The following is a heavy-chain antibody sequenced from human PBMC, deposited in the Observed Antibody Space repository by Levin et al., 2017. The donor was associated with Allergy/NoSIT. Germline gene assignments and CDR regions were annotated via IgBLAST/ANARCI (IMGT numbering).Heavy chain of an antibody. CDR2: INPSGGST. V-gene: IGHV1-46*01. J-gene: IGHJ4*02. CDR1: GYTFTSYY. CDR3: ARTQSASGAQSSAFDY. D-gene: IGHD6-25*01. Sequence: ASVKVSCKASGYTFTSYYMHWVRQAPGQGLEWMGIINPSGGSTSYAQKFQGRVTMTRDTSTSTVYMELSSLRSEDTAVYYCARTQSASGAQSSAFDYWGQGTLVTVSS.